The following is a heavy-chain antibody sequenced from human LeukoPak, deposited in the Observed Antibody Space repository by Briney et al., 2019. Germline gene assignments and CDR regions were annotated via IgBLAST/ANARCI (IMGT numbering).Heavy chain of an antibody. CDR1: GGSIGPYY. Sequence: PSGTLSLTCTVSGGSIGPYYWSWLRQPAGKALEWIGRSYTTGSTNYNPSLKSRVTMSLDTSKNQFSLKLSSVTAAHTAVYYCARSGGSGFQLDSWGQGTLVTVSS. D-gene: IGHD3-16*01. J-gene: IGHJ4*02. V-gene: IGHV4-4*07. CDR2: SYTTGST. CDR3: ARSGGSGFQLDS.